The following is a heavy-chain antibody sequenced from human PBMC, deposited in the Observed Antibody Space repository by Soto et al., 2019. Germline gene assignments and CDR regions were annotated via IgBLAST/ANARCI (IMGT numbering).Heavy chain of an antibody. J-gene: IGHJ3*02. CDR3: ARSGPSDAFDI. V-gene: IGHV4-31*03. Sequence: SETLSLTCTVSGGSISSGGYYWSWIRQHPGKGLEWIGYIYYSGSTYYNPSLKSRVTISVDTSKNQFSLKLSSVTAADTAVYYCARSGPSDAFDIWGQGTMVTVSS. CDR1: GGSISSGGYY. D-gene: IGHD1-26*01. CDR2: IYYSGST.